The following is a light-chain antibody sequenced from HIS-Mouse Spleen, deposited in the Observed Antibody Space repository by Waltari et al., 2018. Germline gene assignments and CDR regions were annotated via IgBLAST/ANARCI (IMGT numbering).Light chain of an antibody. CDR1: QGISSA. V-gene: IGKV1-13*02. J-gene: IGKJ4*01. Sequence: AIQLPQSPSSLSASVGDRVTITCRTRQGISSALAWYQQKPGKAPKLLIYDASSLESEVPSRFSGSGSGTDCTLTISSLQPEDFATYYCQQFNSYLTFGGGTKVEIK. CDR2: DAS. CDR3: QQFNSYLT.